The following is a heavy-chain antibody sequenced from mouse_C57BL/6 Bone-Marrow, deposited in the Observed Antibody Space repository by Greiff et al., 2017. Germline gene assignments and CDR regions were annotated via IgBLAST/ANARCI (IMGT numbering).Heavy chain of an antibody. CDR2: IDPEIGDT. Sequence: VQLQQSGAELVRPGASVKLSCTASGFNIKDDYIHWVKQRPEQGLEWIGWIDPEIGDTEYASKFQGKATITSDTSSKTAYLQLSSLTAEDTAVYYCSSLDGNYFDFWGQGTPLTVAS. CDR1: GFNIKDDY. V-gene: IGHV14-4*01. CDR3: SSLDGNYFDF. D-gene: IGHD2-1*01. J-gene: IGHJ2*01.